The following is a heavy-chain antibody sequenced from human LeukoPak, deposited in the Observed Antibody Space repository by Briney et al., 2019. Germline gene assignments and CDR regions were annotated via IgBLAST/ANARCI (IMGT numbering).Heavy chain of an antibody. Sequence: SQTLSLTCTLSGGSISSGDYYWTWIRQPPGKGLEWIGYIYYSGTTYYNPSLKSRLTISVDTSKNQFSLKLSSVTAADTSVYYCARRSLSDPWSFDLWGRGTLVTVSS. J-gene: IGHJ2*01. CDR1: GGSISSGDYY. D-gene: IGHD2-21*02. V-gene: IGHV4-30-4*01. CDR3: ARRSLSDPWSFDL. CDR2: IYYSGTT.